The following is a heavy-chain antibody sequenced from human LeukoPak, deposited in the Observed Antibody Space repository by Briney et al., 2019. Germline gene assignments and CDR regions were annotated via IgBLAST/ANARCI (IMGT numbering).Heavy chain of an antibody. D-gene: IGHD2-15*01. Sequence: PGGSLRLSCAASGFTFSSYAMSWVRQAPGKGLEWVSAISGSGGSTYYADSVKGRFTISRDNSKNTLYLQMNSLRAEDTAVYYCATLGYCSGGSCYPPTWYYGIDVWGQGTTVTVSS. J-gene: IGHJ6*02. CDR1: GFTFSSYA. CDR2: ISGSGGST. V-gene: IGHV3-23*01. CDR3: ATLGYCSGGSCYPPTWYYGIDV.